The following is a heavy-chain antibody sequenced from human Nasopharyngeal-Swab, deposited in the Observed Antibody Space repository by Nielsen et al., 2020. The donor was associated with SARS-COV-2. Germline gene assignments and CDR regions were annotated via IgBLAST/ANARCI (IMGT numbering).Heavy chain of an antibody. D-gene: IGHD3-10*01. J-gene: IGHJ5*02. CDR2: INYSGST. V-gene: IGHV4-39*01. Sequence: SETLSLTCTVAGGSISSSSYYWGWLRQPPGKGLEWIGSINYSGSTYYHPSLKSRVTISVDTSKNQFSLKLGSVTAADTAVYYCARSPRGGFDPWGQGTLVTVSS. CDR1: GGSISSSSYY. CDR3: ARSPRGGFDP.